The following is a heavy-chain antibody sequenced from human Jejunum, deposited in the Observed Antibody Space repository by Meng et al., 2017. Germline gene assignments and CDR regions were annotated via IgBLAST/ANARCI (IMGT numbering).Heavy chain of an antibody. CDR3: ARKGGTYSTGHFPHFDY. D-gene: IGHD6-19*01. V-gene: IGHV4-4*02. CDR2: IFRTGTS. Sequence: QGPLQESAPGLVQPSGTLSLTCAVSGDSISSDNWWSWVRQPPGKGPEWIGDIFRTGTSNYSPSLRSRVAIYMDKSKNQFSLSLNSVTAADTAVYYCARKGGTYSTGHFPHFDYWGQGTLVTVSS. CDR1: GDSISSDNW. J-gene: IGHJ4*02.